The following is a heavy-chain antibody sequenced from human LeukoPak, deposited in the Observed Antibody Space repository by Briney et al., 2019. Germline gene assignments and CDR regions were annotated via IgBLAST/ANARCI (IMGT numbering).Heavy chain of an antibody. CDR3: AKAHFRGGYNYADAFDI. J-gene: IGHJ3*02. Sequence: GARRRSSAASGLAFSSDAMGWVRPATGKGLGWGAAISGSGGGTYYADSVKGRFTISRDNSNNPLYLQMNSLRPGDTPVFYCAKAHFRGGYNYADAFDIWGQGTMVTVSS. V-gene: IGHV3-23*01. CDR2: ISGSGGGT. D-gene: IGHD5-24*01. CDR1: GLAFSSDA.